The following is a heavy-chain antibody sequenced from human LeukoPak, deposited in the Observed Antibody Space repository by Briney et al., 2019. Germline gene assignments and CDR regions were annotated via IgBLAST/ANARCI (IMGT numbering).Heavy chain of an antibody. CDR1: GFTFSSYE. D-gene: IGHD6-13*01. J-gene: IGHJ6*04. Sequence: PGGSLRLSCAASGFTFSSYEMNWVRQAPGKGLEWVSYISSSGSTIYYADSVKGRLTISRDNAKNSLYLQMNSLRAEDTAVYYCARDPPRSGAAAGMDVWGKGTTVTISS. CDR3: ARDPPRSGAAAGMDV. CDR2: ISSSGSTI. V-gene: IGHV3-48*03.